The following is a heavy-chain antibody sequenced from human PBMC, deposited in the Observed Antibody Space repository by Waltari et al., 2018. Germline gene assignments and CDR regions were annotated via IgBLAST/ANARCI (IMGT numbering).Heavy chain of an antibody. V-gene: IGHV4-39*02. CDR3: ARRGDWLPLDAFDI. Sequence: QLQLQESGPGGVKSSGALSLTWSVSGDSISRSTHYWVWLRQPPGKEIEWIGTIYPSGNTYYHGSLESRVRISLDRSTNHFSMALRSVTAAATAVYYCARRGDWLPLDAFDIWGQGTVVTVSS. D-gene: IGHD2-15*01. CDR2: IYPSGNT. J-gene: IGHJ3*02. CDR1: GDSISRSTHY.